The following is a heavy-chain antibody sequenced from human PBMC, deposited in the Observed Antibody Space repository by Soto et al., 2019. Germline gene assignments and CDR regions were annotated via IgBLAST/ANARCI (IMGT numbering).Heavy chain of an antibody. CDR1: GGSFSGYY. CDR2: INHSGST. CDR3: GRTRGDGHNFFDY. D-gene: IGHD3-3*01. J-gene: IGHJ4*02. V-gene: IGHV4-34*01. Sequence: SETLSLACAVYGGSFSGYYWSWIRQPPGKGLEWIGEINHSGSTNYNPSLKSRVTISVDTSKNQFSLKLSSVTAADTAVYYCGRTRGDGHNFFDYWGRGTLVTVSS.